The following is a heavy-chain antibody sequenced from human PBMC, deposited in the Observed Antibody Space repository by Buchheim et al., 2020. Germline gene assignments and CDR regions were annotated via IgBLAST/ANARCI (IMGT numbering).Heavy chain of an antibody. V-gene: IGHV3-21*01. CDR3: ARVYHEGYSSGWYLDY. Sequence: EVQLVESGGGLVKPGGSLRLSCTVSGFTFRSYSMNWVRQAPGKGLEWVSSISSGGSYIYYADSVKGRFTISRDNARNSLYLQMNSLRAEDTAVYYCARVYHEGYSSGWYLDYWGQGTL. CDR2: ISSGGSYI. CDR1: GFTFRSYS. D-gene: IGHD6-19*01. J-gene: IGHJ4*02.